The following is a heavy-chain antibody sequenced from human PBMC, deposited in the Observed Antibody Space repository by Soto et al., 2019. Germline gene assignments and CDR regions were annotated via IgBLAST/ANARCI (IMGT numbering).Heavy chain of an antibody. CDR2: ISSDSTYI. Sequence: EVQLVESGGGLVKPGGSLRLSCADSGFTFGSHSMFLVRQSPGNGLEWGSSISSDSTYIFYADSVTVRLAISRDNAKNSLDLQMDSLRAEDTAVYYCARGGRVVVGAATRPLDYWGQGTLVTVSS. CDR1: GFTFGSHS. J-gene: IGHJ4*02. CDR3: ARGGRVVVGAATRPLDY. D-gene: IGHD2-15*01. V-gene: IGHV3-21*01.